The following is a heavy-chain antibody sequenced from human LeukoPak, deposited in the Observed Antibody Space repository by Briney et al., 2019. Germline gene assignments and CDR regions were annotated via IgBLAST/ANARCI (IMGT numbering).Heavy chain of an antibody. D-gene: IGHD2/OR15-2a*01. CDR2: MNPNSGNT. CDR1: GYTFTSYD. V-gene: IGHV1-8*01. CDR3: ARRYKNVVVPGYYMDV. J-gene: IGHJ6*03. Sequence: ASVMVSCKASGYTFTSYDINWVRQATGQGPEWMGWMNPNSGNTGYAQKFQGRVTTTRNTSISTAYMELSSLTSEDTAVYYCARRYKNVVVPGYYMDVWGKGTTVTVSS.